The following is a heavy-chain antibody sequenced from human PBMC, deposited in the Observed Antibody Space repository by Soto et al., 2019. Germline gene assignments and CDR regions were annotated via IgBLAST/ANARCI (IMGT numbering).Heavy chain of an antibody. D-gene: IGHD5-18*01. CDR1: GFTFSSYA. J-gene: IGHJ6*02. CDR2: ISGSGGST. CDR3: AKGIQLWLPNYYYGMDV. Sequence: EVQLLESGGGLVQPGGSLRLSCAASGFTFSSYAMSWVRQAPGKGLEWVSAISGSGGSTYYADSVKGRFTISRDNSKNTLYLQMNSLRAEDTAVYYCAKGIQLWLPNYYYGMDVWGQGTTVTVSS. V-gene: IGHV3-23*01.